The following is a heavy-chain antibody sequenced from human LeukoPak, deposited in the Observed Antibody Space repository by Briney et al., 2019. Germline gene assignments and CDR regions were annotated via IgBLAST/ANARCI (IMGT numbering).Heavy chain of an antibody. CDR1: GFTITSVW. D-gene: IGHD4-23*01. Sequence: GGSLRLSCAASGFTITSVWMHWFRQVPGRGLVWISRISTDGAITGYADSVKGRFTISRDNAKNTLYLQMNSLRAVDTAVYYCARDRTTVALFDYWGQGALVTVSS. CDR3: ARDRTTVALFDY. J-gene: IGHJ4*02. V-gene: IGHV3-74*01. CDR2: ISTDGAIT.